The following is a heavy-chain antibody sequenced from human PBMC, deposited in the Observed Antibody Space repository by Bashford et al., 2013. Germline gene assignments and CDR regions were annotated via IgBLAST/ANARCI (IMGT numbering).Heavy chain of an antibody. V-gene: IGHV1-2*02. J-gene: IGHJ3*02. CDR2: INPKSGGT. Sequence: ASVKVSCKASGYIFIDYYMHWVRQAPGQGLEWMGWINPKSGGTNYAQNFQGRVTMTKDTSINTAYMELSRLTSDDTAVYYCARSYYYDRGDAFDIWGQGTMVTVSS. CDR1: GYIFIDYY. D-gene: IGHD3-22*01. CDR3: ARSYYYDRGDAFDI.